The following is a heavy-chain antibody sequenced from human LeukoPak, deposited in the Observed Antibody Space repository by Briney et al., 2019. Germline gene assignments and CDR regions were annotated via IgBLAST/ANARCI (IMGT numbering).Heavy chain of an antibody. CDR2: VYPGDSAT. CDR3: VRFAYGSDFFPGHY. J-gene: IGHJ4*02. D-gene: IGHD3/OR15-3a*01. Sequence: GESLKISCKGSGYIFANYWIGWVRQMPGKGLEWMGIVYPGDSATRYSPSFQGQVTISADSSITTAYLQWSSLKASDTAMYYCVRFAYGSDFFPGHYWGQGTRVTVSS. V-gene: IGHV5-51*01. CDR1: GYIFANYW.